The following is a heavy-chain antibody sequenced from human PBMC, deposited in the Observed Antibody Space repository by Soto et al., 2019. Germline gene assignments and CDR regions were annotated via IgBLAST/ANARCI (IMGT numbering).Heavy chain of an antibody. Sequence: HPGGSLRLSCAASGFTFSSYGMHWVRQAPGKGLEWVAVISYDGSNKYYADSVKGRFTISRDNSKNTLYLQMNSLRAEDRAVYYCAKPQYDFWSGYEAFDIWGQGTMVTVSS. J-gene: IGHJ3*02. V-gene: IGHV3-30*18. CDR3: AKPQYDFWSGYEAFDI. D-gene: IGHD3-3*01. CDR2: ISYDGSNK. CDR1: GFTFSSYG.